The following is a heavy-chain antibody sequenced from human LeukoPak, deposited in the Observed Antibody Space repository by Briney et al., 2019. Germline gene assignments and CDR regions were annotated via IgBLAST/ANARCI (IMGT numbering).Heavy chain of an antibody. V-gene: IGHV4-31*03. CDR3: ARDVPGWLGLGLIWDLDAFDI. CDR1: GGSISSGGYY. Sequence: PSQTLSLTCTVSGGSISSGGYYWSWIRQHPGKGLEWIGYIYYSGSTYYNPSLKSRVTISVDTSKNQFSLKLSSVTAADTAVYYCARDVPGWLGLGLIWDLDAFDIWGQGTMVTVSS. D-gene: IGHD3-16*01. J-gene: IGHJ3*02. CDR2: IYYSGST.